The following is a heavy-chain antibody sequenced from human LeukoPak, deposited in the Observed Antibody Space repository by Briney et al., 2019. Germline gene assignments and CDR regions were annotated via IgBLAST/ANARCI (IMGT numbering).Heavy chain of an antibody. J-gene: IGHJ4*02. D-gene: IGHD6-25*01. CDR3: AREIEAAALFDY. V-gene: IGHV3-7*01. CDR1: GFTFSSYA. Sequence: GGSLRLSCAASGFTFSSYAMSWVRQAPGKGLEWVANIKQDGSEKYYVDSVKGRFTISRDNAKNSLYLQMNSLRAEDTAVYYCAREIEAAALFDYWGQGTLVTVSS. CDR2: IKQDGSEK.